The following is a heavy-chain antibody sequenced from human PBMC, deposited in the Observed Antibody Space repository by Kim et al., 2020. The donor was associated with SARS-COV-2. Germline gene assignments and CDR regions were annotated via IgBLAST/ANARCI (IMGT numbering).Heavy chain of an antibody. J-gene: IGHJ6*03. CDR1: GGSISSYY. Sequence: SETLSLTCTVSGGSISSYYWSWIRQPAGKGLEWIGRIYTSGSTNYNPSLKSRVTMSVDTSKNQFSLKMSSVTAAATAVYYCARDKEYSSSSKEYYYYYYMDVWGKGTTVTVSS. CDR2: IYTSGST. D-gene: IGHD6-6*01. CDR3: ARDKEYSSSSKEYYYYYYMDV. V-gene: IGHV4-4*07.